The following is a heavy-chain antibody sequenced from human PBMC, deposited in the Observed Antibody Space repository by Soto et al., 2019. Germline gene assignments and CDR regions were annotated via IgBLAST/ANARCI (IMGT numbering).Heavy chain of an antibody. CDR2: ISSTTNYI. CDR3: ARESEDLTSNFDY. CDR1: GFTFTRYS. V-gene: IGHV3-21*06. Sequence: DVQLVESGGGLVKPGGSLRLSCAASGFTFTRYSMNWVRQAPGKVLEWVSSISSTTNYIYYGDSMKGRFTISRDNAKNSLYLEMNRLRAEETAVYYCARESEDLTSNFDYWGQGTLVNVSS. J-gene: IGHJ4*02.